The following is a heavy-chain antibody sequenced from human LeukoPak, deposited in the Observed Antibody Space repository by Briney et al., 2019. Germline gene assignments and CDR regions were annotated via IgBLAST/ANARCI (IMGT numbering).Heavy chain of an antibody. Sequence: SQTLSLTCTVSGGSISSGGYYWSWIRQHPGKGLEWIGYIYYSGSTYYNPSLKSRVTISVDTSKNQFSLKLSSVTAADTAVYYCARVSPGVREYYFDYWGQGTLVTVSS. CDR1: GGSISSGGYY. J-gene: IGHJ4*02. V-gene: IGHV4-31*03. CDR3: ARVSPGVREYYFDY. CDR2: IYYSGST. D-gene: IGHD2/OR15-2a*01.